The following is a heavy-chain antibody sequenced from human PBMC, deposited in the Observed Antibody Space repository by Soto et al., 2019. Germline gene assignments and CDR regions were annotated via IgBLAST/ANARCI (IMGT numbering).Heavy chain of an antibody. J-gene: IGHJ4*02. CDR3: TRLISAAQDY. CDR2: IRDRAYNYAT. V-gene: IGHV3-73*01. Sequence: PWGSLRLSCAASGFVFKDSSIHWVRQASGKGLEWVGRIRDRAYNYATAYTASVKGRFTISRDDSNNTAYLQMTSLKTEDTAIYYCTRLISAAQDYWGQGTLVSVSS. CDR1: GFVFKDSS. D-gene: IGHD3-10*01.